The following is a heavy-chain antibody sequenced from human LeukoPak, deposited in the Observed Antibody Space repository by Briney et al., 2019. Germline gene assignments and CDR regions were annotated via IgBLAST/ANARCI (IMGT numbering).Heavy chain of an antibody. CDR1: GGSISSYY. Sequence: PSETLSLTCTVSGGSISSYYWSWIRQPPGKGLEWIGYIYYSGSTNYNPSLKSRVTISVDTSKNQFSLKLSSVTAADTAVYYCARGDGDPFWKRYYMDVWGKGTTVTVSS. CDR3: ARGDGDPFWKRYYMDV. J-gene: IGHJ6*03. CDR2: IYYSGST. V-gene: IGHV4-59*01. D-gene: IGHD4-17*01.